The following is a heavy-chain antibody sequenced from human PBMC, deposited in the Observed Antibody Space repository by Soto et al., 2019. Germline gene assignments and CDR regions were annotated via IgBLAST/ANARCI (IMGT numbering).Heavy chain of an antibody. CDR3: ARGPTYYYYGMDV. V-gene: IGHV1-69*13. CDR2: IIPIFDTP. Sequence: SSVKVSCNASVGTFSDHSITWVRQAPGQGLEWMGGIIPIFDTPKYAQKFRGRVTMNADESTSTAYMELSSLRSDDTAVYYCARGPTYYYYGMDVWGQGTTVTVSS. CDR1: VGTFSDHS. J-gene: IGHJ6*02.